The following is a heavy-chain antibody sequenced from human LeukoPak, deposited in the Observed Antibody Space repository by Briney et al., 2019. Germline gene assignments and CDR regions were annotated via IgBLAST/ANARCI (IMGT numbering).Heavy chain of an antibody. V-gene: IGHV4-59*08. CDR1: GGSISSYY. Sequence: SETLSLTCTVSGGSISSYYWSWIRQPPGKGLEWIGYIYYSGSTNYNPSLKSRVTISVDTSKNQFSLKLSFVTAADTAVYYCARSRGIAVAGISYRGQGTLVTVSS. J-gene: IGHJ4*02. CDR3: ARSRGIAVAGISY. D-gene: IGHD6-19*01. CDR2: IYYSGST.